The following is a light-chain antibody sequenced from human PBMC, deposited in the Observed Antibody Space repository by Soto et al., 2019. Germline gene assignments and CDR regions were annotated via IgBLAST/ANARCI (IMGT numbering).Light chain of an antibody. V-gene: IGKV3-20*01. CDR2: GAS. CDR1: QSVSSNY. J-gene: IGKJ1*01. Sequence: EIVLTQSPGTLSLSPGESATLSCRASQSVSSNYLAWYQQKPGQAPRLLIYGASSRATGIPDRFSGSGSGTEFTLTISRLELEDFAVYYCQQYGGSPRTFGQGTKVEIK. CDR3: QQYGGSPRT.